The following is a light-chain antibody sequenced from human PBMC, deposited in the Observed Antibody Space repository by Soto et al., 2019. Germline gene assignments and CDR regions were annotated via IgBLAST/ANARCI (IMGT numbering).Light chain of an antibody. V-gene: IGLV1-44*01. CDR3: AAWDDNLNVV. CDR1: TSNIGRNS. J-gene: IGLJ2*01. CDR2: MND. Sequence: QSVLTQAPSVSGAPGRSVTISCSGGTSNIGRNSVNWYQQFPGTAPKLLIYMNDRRPPGVPDRFSAFRSGASASLAISGLQSEDGATYYCAAWDDNLNVVFGGGTKLTVL.